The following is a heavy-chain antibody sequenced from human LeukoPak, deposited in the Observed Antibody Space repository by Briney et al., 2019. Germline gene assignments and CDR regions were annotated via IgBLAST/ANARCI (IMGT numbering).Heavy chain of an antibody. CDR2: INPNSGGT. CDR1: GYTFTGYY. D-gene: IGHD3-3*01. Sequence: ASVKVSCKASGYTFTGYYMHWVRQAPGQGLEWMGWINPNSGGTNYAQKFQGRVTMTRDTSISTAYMELSRLKSDDTAVYYCARGRQIFGVVNNWFDPWGQGTLVTVSP. J-gene: IGHJ5*02. V-gene: IGHV1-2*02. CDR3: ARGRQIFGVVNNWFDP.